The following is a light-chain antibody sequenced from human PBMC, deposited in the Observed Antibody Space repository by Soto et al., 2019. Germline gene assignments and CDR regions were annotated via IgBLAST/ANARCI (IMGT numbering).Light chain of an antibody. J-gene: IGLJ2*01. Sequence: QSVLTQPPSVSAAPGQKDTISCSGGSSNIGIYYVSWYQQVPGTAPKLLIYEDNMGPSGIPDRFSGSKSGTSAALGITGLQTGDEADYYCATWDSSLSGGVFGGGTKLAVL. CDR3: ATWDSSLSGGV. CDR1: SSNIGIYY. CDR2: EDN. V-gene: IGLV1-51*02.